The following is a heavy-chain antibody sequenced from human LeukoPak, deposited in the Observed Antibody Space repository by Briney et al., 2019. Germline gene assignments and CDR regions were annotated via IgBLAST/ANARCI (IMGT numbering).Heavy chain of an antibody. CDR2: ISSSSSYI. CDR1: GFIFSSYS. V-gene: IGHV3-21*01. D-gene: IGHD6-6*01. Sequence: GGSLRLSCAASGFIFSSYSMNWVRQAPGKGLEWVSSISSSSSYIYYADSVKGRFTISRDNAKNSLYLQMNSLRAEDTAVYYCARDRSSSFRYYFDYWGQGTLVTVSS. CDR3: ARDRSSSFRYYFDY. J-gene: IGHJ4*02.